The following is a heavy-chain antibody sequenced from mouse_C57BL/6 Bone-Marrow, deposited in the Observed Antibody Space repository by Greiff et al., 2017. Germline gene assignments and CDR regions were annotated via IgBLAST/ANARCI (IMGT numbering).Heavy chain of an antibody. CDR1: GFNIKDDY. Sequence: EVQLVESGAELVRPGASVKLSCTASGFNIKDDYMHWVKQRPEQGLEWIGWIDPENGDTEYASKFQGKATITADTSSNTAYLQLSSLTSEDTAVYYCTPYDGSGDYWGQGTTLTVSS. J-gene: IGHJ2*01. CDR3: TPYDGSGDY. D-gene: IGHD1-1*01. CDR2: IDPENGDT. V-gene: IGHV14-4*01.